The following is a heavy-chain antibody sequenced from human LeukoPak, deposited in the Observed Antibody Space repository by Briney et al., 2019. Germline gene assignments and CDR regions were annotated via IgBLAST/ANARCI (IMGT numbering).Heavy chain of an antibody. CDR2: IYTSGST. Sequence: SETLSLTCTVSGGSISSYYWSWIRQPAGKGLEWIGRIYTSGSTNYNPSLKSRVTMSVDTSKNQFSLKLSSVTAADTAVYYCARDWPTMVRGVTDELPYYYYYMDVWGKGTTVTISS. V-gene: IGHV4-4*07. J-gene: IGHJ6*03. CDR3: ARDWPTMVRGVTDELPYYYYYMDV. CDR1: GGSISSYY. D-gene: IGHD3-10*01.